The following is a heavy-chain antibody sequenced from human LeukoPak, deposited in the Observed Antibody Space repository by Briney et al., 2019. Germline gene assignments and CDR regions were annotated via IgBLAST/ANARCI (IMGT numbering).Heavy chain of an antibody. CDR3: AKGGGYCSGGSCYDGYYFDY. D-gene: IGHD2-15*01. J-gene: IGHJ4*02. V-gene: IGHV3-30*18. Sequence: GGSLRLSCAASGFTFSSYGMHRVRQAPGKGLEWVAVISYDGSNKYYADSVKGRFTISRDNSKNTLYLQMNSLRAEDTAVYYCAKGGGYCSGGSCYDGYYFDYWGQGTLVTVSS. CDR1: GFTFSSYG. CDR2: ISYDGSNK.